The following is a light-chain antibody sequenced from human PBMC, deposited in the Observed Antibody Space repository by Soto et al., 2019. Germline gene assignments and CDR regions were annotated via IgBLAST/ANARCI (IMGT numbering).Light chain of an antibody. Sequence: EIMLTESPATLSSFTFDRVTLSVRASQYINTRLAWYQQKPGQAPRLLIYDASTRATGIPARFSGSGSGTEFTLTIICLQSEDFAVYYCQQSNKWRWRFCQGTKVDI. CDR2: DAS. J-gene: IGKJ1*01. CDR3: QQSNKWRWR. CDR1: QYINTR. V-gene: IGKV3-15*01.